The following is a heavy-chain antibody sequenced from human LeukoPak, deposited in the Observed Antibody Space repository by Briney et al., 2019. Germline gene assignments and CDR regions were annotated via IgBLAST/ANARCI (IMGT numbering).Heavy chain of an antibody. CDR2: INPNSGGT. CDR1: GYTFTGYY. V-gene: IGHV1-2*02. Sequence: ASVKVSCKASGYTFTGYYMHWVRQAPGQGLEWMGWINPNSGGTNYAQKFQGRVTMTRDTSISTAYMELSRLRSDDTAVYYCARTSPPRYYFDYWGQGTLVTVSS. J-gene: IGHJ4*02. CDR3: ARTSPPRYYFDY.